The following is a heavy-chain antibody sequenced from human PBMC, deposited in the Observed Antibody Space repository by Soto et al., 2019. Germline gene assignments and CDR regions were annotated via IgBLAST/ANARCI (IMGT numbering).Heavy chain of an antibody. CDR2: IYYSGST. CDR1: GGSISSGDYY. CDR3: ARDRGSAVSYYYSGMDV. D-gene: IGHD4-17*01. V-gene: IGHV4-30-4*01. J-gene: IGHJ6*02. Sequence: PSETLSLTCTVSGGSISSGDYYWSWIRQPPGKGLEWIGYIYYSGSTYYNPSLKSRVTISVDTSKNQFSLKLSSVTAADTAVYYCARDRGSAVSYYYSGMDVWGQGTTVTVSS.